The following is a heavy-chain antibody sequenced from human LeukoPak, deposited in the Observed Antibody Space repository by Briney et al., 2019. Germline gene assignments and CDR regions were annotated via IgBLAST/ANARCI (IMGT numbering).Heavy chain of an antibody. CDR1: GVSITTTNY. J-gene: IGHJ4*02. CDR2: ISLAGRT. Sequence: PSETLSLTCGVSGVSITTTNYWSWVRQPPGGGLEWSGEISLAGRTRYNPSLKSRVNISIDESKNHLYLNLASVTAADTAVYYCSRESGPFCPFGHWGQGTLVAVTS. D-gene: IGHD1-26*01. CDR3: SRESGPFCPFGH. V-gene: IGHV4-4*02.